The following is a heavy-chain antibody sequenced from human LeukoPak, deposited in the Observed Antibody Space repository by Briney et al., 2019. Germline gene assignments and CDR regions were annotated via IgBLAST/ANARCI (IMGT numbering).Heavy chain of an antibody. CDR1: GFPFSIYA. CDR3: ARPRDFWSGYYLDY. Sequence: PGGSLRLSCAASGFPFSIYAMHWVRQAPGKGLEYVSAISSNGGSTYYANSVKGRFTISRDNSKNTLYLQMGSLRAEDMAVYYCARPRDFWSGYYLDYWGQGTLVTVSS. J-gene: IGHJ4*02. V-gene: IGHV3-64*01. D-gene: IGHD3-3*01. CDR2: ISSNGGST.